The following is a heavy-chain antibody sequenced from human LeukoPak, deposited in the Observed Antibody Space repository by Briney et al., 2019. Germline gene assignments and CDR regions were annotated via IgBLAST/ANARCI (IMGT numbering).Heavy chain of an antibody. CDR3: ARSTYGSGSYPFDY. CDR2: ISYDGSNK. D-gene: IGHD3-10*01. J-gene: IGHJ4*02. V-gene: IGHV3-30*04. Sequence: GGSLRLSCAASGFTFSSYAMSWVRQAPGKGLEWVAVISYDGSNKYYADSVKGRFTISRDNSKNTLYLQMNSLRAEDTAVYYCARSTYGSGSYPFDYWGQGTLVTVSS. CDR1: GFTFSSYA.